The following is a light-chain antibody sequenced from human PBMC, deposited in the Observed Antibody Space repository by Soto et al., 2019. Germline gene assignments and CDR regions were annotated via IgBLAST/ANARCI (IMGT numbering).Light chain of an antibody. Sequence: EILMTQSPSTLPVSPGERATLSCRGTHSASSKFAWYQQQPGQAARLVIYDTYTTATGSPARFSGSGSGTEFTLPITSRQSEDFVVYYCRQYGNSPWTFGQGTKVDIK. V-gene: IGKV3-15*01. CDR3: RQYGNSPWT. J-gene: IGKJ1*01. CDR1: HSASSK. CDR2: DTY.